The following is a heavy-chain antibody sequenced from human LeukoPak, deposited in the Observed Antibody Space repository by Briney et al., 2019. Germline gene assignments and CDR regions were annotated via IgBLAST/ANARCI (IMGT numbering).Heavy chain of an antibody. CDR1: GFTFSRYW. Sequence: GGPLRLPCAASGFTFSRYWLSWVRQAPGRGLQGVANIKQDGSEKYFVDSVKGRFTISRDNAKNSLYLQMNSLRADDTAVYYCARSGITKGWFDPWGQGTLVTVSA. V-gene: IGHV3-7*01. D-gene: IGHD1-7*01. J-gene: IGHJ5*02. CDR3: ARSGITKGWFDP. CDR2: IKQDGSEK.